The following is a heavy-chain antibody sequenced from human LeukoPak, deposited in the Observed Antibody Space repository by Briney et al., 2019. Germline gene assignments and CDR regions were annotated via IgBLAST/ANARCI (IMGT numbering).Heavy chain of an antibody. D-gene: IGHD3-22*01. CDR1: GLTFSDYY. Sequence: GGSLRLSCAASGLTFSDYYMTWIRQAPGKGLEWVSSISGTGTTIYSADSVRGRFTVSRDNARNSLFLHMNSLRVEDTAVYYCAVQITMIVVVPYFDYWGQGTLVTVSS. J-gene: IGHJ4*02. CDR2: ISGTGTTI. V-gene: IGHV3-11*04. CDR3: AVQITMIVVVPYFDY.